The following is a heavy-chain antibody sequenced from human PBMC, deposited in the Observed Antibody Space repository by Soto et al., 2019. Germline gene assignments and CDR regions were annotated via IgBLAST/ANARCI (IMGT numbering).Heavy chain of an antibody. CDR3: ARGGYCSGGSCLFFDY. V-gene: IGHV3-30-3*01. CDR2: ISYDGSNK. D-gene: IGHD2-15*01. CDR1: GFTFSSYA. Sequence: GESLKISCAASGFTFSSYAMHWVRQAPGKGLEWVAVISYDGSNKYYADSVKGRFTISRDNSKNTLYLQMNSLRAEDTAVYYCARGGYCSGGSCLFFDYWGQGTLVTVSS. J-gene: IGHJ4*02.